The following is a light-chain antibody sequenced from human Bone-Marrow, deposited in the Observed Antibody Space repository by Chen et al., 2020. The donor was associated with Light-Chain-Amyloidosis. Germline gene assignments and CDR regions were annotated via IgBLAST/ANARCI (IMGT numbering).Light chain of an antibody. CDR3: QQYNNWPPLT. CDR1: QSVSSN. V-gene: IGKV3-15*01. CDR2: SAS. Sequence: EIVMTQSPATLSVSPGERATLSCRASQSVSSNLAGYQQKPGQAPRLLIYSASTRATGIPARFSGSGSGTEFTLTISSLQSEDCAVYYCQQYNNWPPLTFGGGTKVEIK. J-gene: IGKJ4*01.